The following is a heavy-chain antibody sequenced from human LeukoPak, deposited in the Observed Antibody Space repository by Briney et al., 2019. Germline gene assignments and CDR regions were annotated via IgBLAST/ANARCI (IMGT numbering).Heavy chain of an antibody. CDR1: GFTFSNYW. D-gene: IGHD6-13*01. J-gene: IGHJ4*02. V-gene: IGHV3-7*01. CDR3: ASGRQLGY. CDR2: IKEDGSEK. Sequence: GGSLRLSCAASGFTFSNYWMSWVRQAPGKGPEWVANIKEDGSEKYYVDSVKGRFTISRDNARNSLYLQMNSLRAEDTAVYYCASGRQLGYWGQGTLVTVSS.